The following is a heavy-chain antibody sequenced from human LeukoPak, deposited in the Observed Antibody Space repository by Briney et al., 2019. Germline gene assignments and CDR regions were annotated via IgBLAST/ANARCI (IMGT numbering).Heavy chain of an antibody. CDR2: IYSGGST. Sequence: PGGSLRLSCAASGFTVSSNYMSWVRQAPGKGLEWVSVIYSGGSTYYADSVKGRFTISRDNSKNTLYLQMNSLRAEDTAVYYCARDRASVSSSSSTRYYYYGMDVWGQGTTVTVSS. CDR3: ARDRASVSSSSSTRYYYYGMDV. CDR1: GFTVSSNY. V-gene: IGHV3-53*01. J-gene: IGHJ6*02. D-gene: IGHD6-6*01.